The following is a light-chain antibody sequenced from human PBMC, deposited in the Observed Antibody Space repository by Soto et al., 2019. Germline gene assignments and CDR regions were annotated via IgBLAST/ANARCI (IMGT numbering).Light chain of an antibody. CDR3: QQYNSYSQT. Sequence: EVVLTQSPGTLSLSPGERATLSCRASQSVSSNLAWYQQKPGQAPRLLIYGASTRATGIPARFSGSGSGTEFTLTISSLQPDDFGTYYCQQYNSYSQTFGQGTKVDIK. J-gene: IGKJ1*01. CDR1: QSVSSN. V-gene: IGKV3-15*01. CDR2: GAS.